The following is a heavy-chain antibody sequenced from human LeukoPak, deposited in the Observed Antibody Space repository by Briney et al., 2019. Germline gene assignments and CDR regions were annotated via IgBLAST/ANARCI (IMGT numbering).Heavy chain of an antibody. J-gene: IGHJ3*02. V-gene: IGHV3-30*04. Sequence: GGSLRLSCAASGLTFSSYAMHWVRQAPGKGLEWVAVISYDGSNKYYADSVKGRFTISRDNSKNTLYLQMNSLRAEDTAVYYCLSWFGELRDAFDIWGQGTMVTVSS. CDR1: GLTFSSYA. D-gene: IGHD3-10*01. CDR3: LSWFGELRDAFDI. CDR2: ISYDGSNK.